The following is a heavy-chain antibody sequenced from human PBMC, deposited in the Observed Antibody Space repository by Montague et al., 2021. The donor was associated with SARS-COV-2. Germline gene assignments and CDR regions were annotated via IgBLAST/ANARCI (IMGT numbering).Heavy chain of an antibody. CDR2: IYYTGST. Sequence: SETLSLTCTVSGGSISNSIYYWGRIRQPPGKGLEWIGSIYYTGSTYYXPSLKSRVTISMNTSNNQFFLKLTSVTAADTAVYYCARPGRGYSYGLDAFEVWGQGTMVTVSS. D-gene: IGHD5-18*01. CDR3: ARPGRGYSYGLDAFEV. V-gene: IGHV4-39*01. CDR1: GGSISNSIYY. J-gene: IGHJ3*01.